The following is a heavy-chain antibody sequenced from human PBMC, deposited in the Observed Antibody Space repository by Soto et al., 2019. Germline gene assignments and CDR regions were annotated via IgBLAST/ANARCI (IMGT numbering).Heavy chain of an antibody. J-gene: IGHJ3*02. Sequence: GGSLRLSCAASGFTFDDYAMHWVRQAPGKGLEWVSGISWNSGSIGYADSVKGRFTISRDNAKNSLYLQMYSLRAEDTALYYRAKDIITGGSYRSPARLEKRAFDIWGQGTMVTVSS. D-gene: IGHD3-16*02. CDR1: GFTFDDYA. V-gene: IGHV3-9*01. CDR2: ISWNSGSI. CDR3: AKDIITGGSYRSPARLEKRAFDI.